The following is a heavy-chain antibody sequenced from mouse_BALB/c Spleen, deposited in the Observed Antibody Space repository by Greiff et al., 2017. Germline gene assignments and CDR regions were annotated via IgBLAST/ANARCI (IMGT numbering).Heavy chain of an antibody. CDR2: IDPENGDT. Sequence: EVQLQQSGAELVRSGASVKLSCTASGFNIKDYYMHWVKQRPEQGLEWIGWIDPENGDTEYAPKFQGKATMTADTSSNTAYLQLSSLTSEDTAVYYCNIGGRDYWGQGTTLTVSS. J-gene: IGHJ2*01. D-gene: IGHD3-1*01. CDR3: NIGGRDY. CDR1: GFNIKDYY. V-gene: IGHV14-4*02.